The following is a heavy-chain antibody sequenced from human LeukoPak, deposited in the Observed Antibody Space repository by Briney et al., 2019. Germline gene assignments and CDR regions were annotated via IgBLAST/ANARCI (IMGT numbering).Heavy chain of an antibody. Sequence: GGSLRLSCVVSGFNVKTNYMSWVRQAPGKGPEWVSHIYSGGSTSYADSVKGRFTISRDNSKNTLYLQVNTLRVEDTAVYYCARNGDYGSGSWKPFDIWGQGTVVTVSS. CDR3: ARNGDYGSGSWKPFDI. D-gene: IGHD3-10*01. CDR2: IYSGGST. CDR1: GFNVKTNY. V-gene: IGHV3-66*01. J-gene: IGHJ3*02.